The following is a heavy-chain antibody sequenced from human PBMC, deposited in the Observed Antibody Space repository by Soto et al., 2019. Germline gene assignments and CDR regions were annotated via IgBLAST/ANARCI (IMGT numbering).Heavy chain of an antibody. D-gene: IGHD1-1*01. J-gene: IGHJ4*02. Sequence: QVHLVQSGAEVKKPGASVKVSCQASGYAFTTYGITWVRHAPGQGLEWMGWVSAHNGNTNYAQKLQGRVTVTRDTSTSTAYMELRSLRSDDTAVYYCARGRYGDYWGQGARVTVSS. V-gene: IGHV1-18*01. CDR2: VSAHNGNT. CDR1: GYAFTTYG. CDR3: ARGRYGDY.